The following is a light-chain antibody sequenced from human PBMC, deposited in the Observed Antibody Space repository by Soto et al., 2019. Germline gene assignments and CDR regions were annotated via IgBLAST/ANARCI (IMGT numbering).Light chain of an antibody. V-gene: IGKV3-11*01. J-gene: IGKJ1*01. CDR2: DTS. Sequence: EIVITQSPATLSVSPGEGATLSCRASQSVGRYLGWYQQKPGQAPRLLIYDTSYRATDIPPRFSGSGSGTDFTLTISSLEPEDFAVYFCQQRFNWPRTFGQGTKVDIK. CDR1: QSVGRY. CDR3: QQRFNWPRT.